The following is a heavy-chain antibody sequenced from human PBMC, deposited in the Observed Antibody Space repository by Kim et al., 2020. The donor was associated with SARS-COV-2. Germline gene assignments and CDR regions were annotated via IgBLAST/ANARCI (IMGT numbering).Heavy chain of an antibody. J-gene: IGHJ3*02. V-gene: IGHV3-74*01. CDR3: ARGGWFGANHDAFDI. Sequence: DSVKGRFTTSRDNAKNTRYLQMNSLRAEDTAVYYCARGGWFGANHDAFDIWGQGTMVTVSS. D-gene: IGHD3-10*01.